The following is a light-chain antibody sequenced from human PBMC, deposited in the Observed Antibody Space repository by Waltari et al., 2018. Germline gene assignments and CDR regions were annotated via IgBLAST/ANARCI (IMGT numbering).Light chain of an antibody. J-gene: IGKJ3*01. Sequence: EIVLTQSPGTLSLSPVERATLSCRASQSVGSTYLAWYQQKPGQAPSLLIYGASSRATGIPDRFSGSGSGTDFTLTISRLEPEDFAVYYCQQYSRSPRLITFGPGTKVDIK. CDR2: GAS. CDR1: QSVGSTY. V-gene: IGKV3-20*01. CDR3: QQYSRSPRLIT.